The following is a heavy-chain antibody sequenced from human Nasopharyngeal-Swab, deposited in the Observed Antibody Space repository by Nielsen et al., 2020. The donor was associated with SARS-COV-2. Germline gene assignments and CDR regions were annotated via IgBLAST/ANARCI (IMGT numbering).Heavy chain of an antibody. CDR1: GYRFTNYW. D-gene: IGHD3-9*01. CDR3: ARQGGVGILTGYLYYGMDV. J-gene: IGHJ6*02. CDR2: IYPGDSDI. Sequence: GGSLRLSCKGSGYRFTNYWIGWVRQMPGKGLEWMGIIYPGDSDIRYSPSFQGQVTISADKSISTAYLQWNSLKASDTAMYYCARQGGVGILTGYLYYGMDVWGQGTTVTVSS. V-gene: IGHV5-51*01.